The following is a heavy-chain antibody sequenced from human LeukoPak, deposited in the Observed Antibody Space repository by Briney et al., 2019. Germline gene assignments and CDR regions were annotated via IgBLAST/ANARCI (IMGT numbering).Heavy chain of an antibody. Sequence: SETLSLTCTVSGGSLSSYYWSWIRQPPGEGLEWIAYIYYSGSTNYNPSLKSRVTISVDTSKNQFSLKLSSVTAADTAVYYCARQSDLNAFDIWGQGTMVTVSS. J-gene: IGHJ3*02. CDR3: ARQSDLNAFDI. D-gene: IGHD2-21*02. V-gene: IGHV4-59*08. CDR1: GGSLSSYY. CDR2: IYYSGST.